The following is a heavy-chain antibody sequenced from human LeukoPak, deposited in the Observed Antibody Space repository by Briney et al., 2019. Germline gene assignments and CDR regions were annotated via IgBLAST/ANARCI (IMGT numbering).Heavy chain of an antibody. CDR1: GFTFSESW. J-gene: IGHJ4*02. CDR2: LNLDGSDK. CDR3: ARESMTRDFDY. Sequence: PGGSLRLSCVVSGFTFSESWMSWVRQAPGKGLGWVASLNLDGSDKYYVDSVKGRFTISRDNAKNSLYLQMNSLRAEDTALYHCARESMTRDFDYWGQGTLVTVSS. D-gene: IGHD6-6*01. V-gene: IGHV3-7*03.